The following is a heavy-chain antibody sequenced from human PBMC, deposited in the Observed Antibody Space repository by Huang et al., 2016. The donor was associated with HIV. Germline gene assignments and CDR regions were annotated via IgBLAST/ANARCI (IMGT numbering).Heavy chain of an antibody. D-gene: IGHD1-1*01. Sequence: QVQLQQWGAGLLKPSETLSLTCAVYGGSFSGYYWSGIRQSPGKGLEWIGEINHRGSTNYNPSLKSRLTISVDTSKNQFSLKLSSVSAAVTAVYYCARERMMSWLDDHDAFDIWGQGTMVTVSS. J-gene: IGHJ3*02. CDR2: INHRGST. CDR3: ARERMMSWLDDHDAFDI. V-gene: IGHV4-34*01. CDR1: GGSFSGYY.